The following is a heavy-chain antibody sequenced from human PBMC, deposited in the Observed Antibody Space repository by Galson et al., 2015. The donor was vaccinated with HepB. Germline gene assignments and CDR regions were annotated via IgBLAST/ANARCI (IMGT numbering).Heavy chain of an antibody. CDR2: ISYDGSNK. J-gene: IGHJ4*02. Sequence: SLRLSCAASGFTFSSYGMHWVRQAPGKGLEWVAVISYDGSNKYYADSVKGRFTISRDNSKNTLYLQMNSLRAEDTAVYYCAKGAGWELLSNFDYWGQGTLVTVSS. V-gene: IGHV3-30*18. CDR1: GFTFSSYG. CDR3: AKGAGWELLSNFDY. D-gene: IGHD1-26*01.